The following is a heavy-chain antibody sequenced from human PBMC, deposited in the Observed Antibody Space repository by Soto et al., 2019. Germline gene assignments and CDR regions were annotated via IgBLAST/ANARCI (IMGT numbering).Heavy chain of an antibody. Sequence: GGSLGLSFAASGFTFDSYGMSWVGQAPGKGLEWVSTITGRGHSTYYADSVMGRFTISRDNSKNTLDLQMSSLRDDDTAVYYCSILGARDLIVSLELWCHGTVVTVSS. J-gene: IGHJ3*01. D-gene: IGHD2-21*01. V-gene: IGHV3-23*01. CDR2: ITGRGHST. CDR1: GFTFDSYG. CDR3: SILGARDLIVSLEL.